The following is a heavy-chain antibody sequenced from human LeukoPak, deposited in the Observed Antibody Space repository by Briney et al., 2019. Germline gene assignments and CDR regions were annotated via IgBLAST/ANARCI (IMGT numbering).Heavy chain of an antibody. V-gene: IGHV3-23*01. Sequence: WGSLRLSCAASGFTFSSSAMSWVRQAPGKGLEWVSNISGSGSGGSTYYADSVKGRFTISRDNAKNTLYLQMNSLRAEDTAVYYCARDHYGGNSDYWGQGTLVTVSS. CDR3: ARDHYGGNSDY. J-gene: IGHJ4*02. D-gene: IGHD4-23*01. CDR1: GFTFSSSA. CDR2: ISGSGSGGST.